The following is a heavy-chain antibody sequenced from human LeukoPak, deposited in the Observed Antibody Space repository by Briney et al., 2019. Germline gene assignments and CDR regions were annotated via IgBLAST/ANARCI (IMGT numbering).Heavy chain of an antibody. CDR1: GGSVNSGSYY. D-gene: IGHD3-10*01. CDR2: VYYSGST. CDR3: ARDLLWSAGVDI. V-gene: IGHV4-61*01. Sequence: SETLSLTCSVSGGSVNSGSYYWSWIRPPPGKGLEWFGYVYYSGSTNYNPSLKSRVTLSVDKSKNQFSLNLSSVTAADTAVYYCARDLLWSAGVDIWGQGILVTVSS. J-gene: IGHJ4*02.